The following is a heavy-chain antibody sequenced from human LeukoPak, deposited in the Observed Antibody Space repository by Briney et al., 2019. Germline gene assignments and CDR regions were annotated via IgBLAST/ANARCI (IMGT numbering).Heavy chain of an antibody. J-gene: IGHJ4*02. Sequence: PGGSLRLSCAASGFTFSSYGMHWVRQARGKGLEWVAFIRYDGSNKYYADSVKGRFTISRDNSKNTLYLQMNSLRAGDTAVYYCGSSRPRITGTTGLTFDYWGQGTLVTVSS. CDR2: IRYDGSNK. CDR1: GFTFSSYG. CDR3: GSSRPRITGTTGLTFDY. D-gene: IGHD1-7*01. V-gene: IGHV3-30*02.